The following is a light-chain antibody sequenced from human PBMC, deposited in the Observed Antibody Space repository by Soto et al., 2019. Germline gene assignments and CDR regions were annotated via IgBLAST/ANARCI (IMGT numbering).Light chain of an antibody. V-gene: IGLV8-61*01. CDR2: NTN. Sequence: QTVVTQEASASVSPGTTVTLTCGLSSGSVSASNHPSWYQQTPGQAPRTLIYNTNTRSSGVPDRFSGSILGNKAALTITGAQADDESDYYCVLYMGSGIWVFGGGPKVTVL. J-gene: IGLJ3*02. CDR1: SGSVSASNH. CDR3: VLYMGSGIWV.